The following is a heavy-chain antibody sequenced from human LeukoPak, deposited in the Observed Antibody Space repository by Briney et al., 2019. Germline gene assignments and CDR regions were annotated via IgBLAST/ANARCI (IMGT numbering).Heavy chain of an antibody. Sequence: EASVKVSCKASGYTFTSYGISWVRQAPGQGLEWMGWISAYNGNPNYAQKLQGRVTMTTDTSTSTAYMELRSLRSDDTAVYYCARDREDPMVLGFWADYWGQGTLVTVSS. V-gene: IGHV1-18*01. CDR1: GYTFTSYG. J-gene: IGHJ4*02. CDR3: ARDREDPMVLGFWADY. D-gene: IGHD3-10*01. CDR2: ISAYNGNP.